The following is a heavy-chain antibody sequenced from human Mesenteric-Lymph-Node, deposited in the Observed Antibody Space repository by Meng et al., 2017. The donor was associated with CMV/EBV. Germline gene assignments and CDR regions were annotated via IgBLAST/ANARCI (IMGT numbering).Heavy chain of an antibody. CDR1: GGSISSGGHY. CDR3: ASSVDGYFFDC. V-gene: IGHV4-31*03. D-gene: IGHD5-24*01. J-gene: IGHJ4*02. Sequence: TCTVSGGSISSGGHYWSWIRQHPGKGLEWIGYIYYSGSTYYNPSLKSRVTISLDTSENQFSLKLSSVTAADTAVYYCASSVDGYFFDCWGQGTLVTVSS. CDR2: IYYSGST.